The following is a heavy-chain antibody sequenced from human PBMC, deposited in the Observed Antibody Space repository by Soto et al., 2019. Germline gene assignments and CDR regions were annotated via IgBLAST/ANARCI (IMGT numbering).Heavy chain of an antibody. J-gene: IGHJ6*02. V-gene: IGHV5-10-1*01. CDR2: IDPSDSYT. D-gene: IGHD6-19*01. CDR3: ARHGLSDSSGWYVARLYYYGMDF. Sequence: GESLKISCKGSGYSFTSYWVSWVRQMPGKGLEWMGRIDPSDSYTNYSPSFQGHVTISADKFISTAYLQWSSLKASDTAMYYCARHGLSDSSGWYVARLYYYGMDFWGQGTTVTVSS. CDR1: GYSFTSYW.